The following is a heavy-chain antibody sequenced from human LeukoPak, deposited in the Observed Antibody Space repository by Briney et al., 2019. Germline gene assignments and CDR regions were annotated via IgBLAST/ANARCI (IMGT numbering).Heavy chain of an antibody. CDR2: INPNSGGT. J-gene: IGHJ3*02. V-gene: IGHV1-2*02. CDR1: GYTFTGYY. CDR3: ARRPEYYDFWSGYDDAFDI. Sequence: ASVKVSCKASGYTFTGYYMHWVRQAPGQGLEWMGWINPNSGGTNYAQKFQGRVTMTGDTSISIAYMELSRLRSDDTAVYYCARRPEYYDFWSGYDDAFDIWGQGTMVTVSS. D-gene: IGHD3-3*01.